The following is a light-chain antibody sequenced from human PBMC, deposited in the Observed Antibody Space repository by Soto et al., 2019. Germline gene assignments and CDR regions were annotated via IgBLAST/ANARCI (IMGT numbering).Light chain of an antibody. CDR3: FSFTSTNTHV. CDR1: SSDFGSYKF. J-gene: IGLJ1*01. Sequence: QSVLTQPASVSGSPGQSVTISCTGTSSDFGSYKFVSWYQHHPGKVPKVIIYETSKRPSGVSDHFSGSKSGNTASPTISGLQAEDEADYYCFSFTSTNTHVFGSGTKVTVL. CDR2: ETS. V-gene: IGLV2-23*01.